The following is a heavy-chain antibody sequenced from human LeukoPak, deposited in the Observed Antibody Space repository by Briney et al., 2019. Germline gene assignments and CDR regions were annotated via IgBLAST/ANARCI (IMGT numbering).Heavy chain of an antibody. V-gene: IGHV3-21*01. D-gene: IGHD2-2*01. J-gene: IGHJ4*02. CDR3: ANHLACGSTSCPPFDD. CDR2: ISDNSYWI. Sequence: GGSLRLSCAASGFTFGSYSMSWVRQAPGKGLEWVSSISDNSYWIYYADSVEGRFIISRDNAKNSLYLQMNSLRAEDTAVYYCANHLACGSTSCPPFDDWGQGTLVTVSS. CDR1: GFTFGSYS.